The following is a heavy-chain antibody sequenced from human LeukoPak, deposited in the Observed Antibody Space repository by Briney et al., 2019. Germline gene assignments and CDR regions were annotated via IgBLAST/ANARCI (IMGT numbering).Heavy chain of an antibody. CDR3: AKVTGGGMITYGGVDY. D-gene: IGHD3-16*01. J-gene: IGHJ4*02. V-gene: IGHV3-23*01. CDR1: GFTFSSYA. CDR2: ISGSGDIT. Sequence: GGSLRLSCAASGFTFSSYAMTWVRQAPGKGLEWVSAISGSGDITYYADSVKGRFTISRDNSKNTLYLQMDSLRVEDTAVHYCAKVTGGGMITYGGVDYWGQGTLVTVSS.